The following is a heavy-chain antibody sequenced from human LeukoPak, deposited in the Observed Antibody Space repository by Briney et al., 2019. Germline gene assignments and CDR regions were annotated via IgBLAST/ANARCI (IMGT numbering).Heavy chain of an antibody. J-gene: IGHJ3*02. CDR1: GGSISSGGYS. V-gene: IGHV4-30-2*01. CDR3: ARRAVSPNAFDI. Sequence: SETLSLTCAVSGGSISSGGYSWSWIRQPPGKGLEWIGYIYHSGSTYYNPSLKSRVTISVDRSKNQFSLKLSSVTAADTAVYYCARRAVSPNAFDIWGQGTMVTVSS. CDR2: IYHSGST. D-gene: IGHD4-11*01.